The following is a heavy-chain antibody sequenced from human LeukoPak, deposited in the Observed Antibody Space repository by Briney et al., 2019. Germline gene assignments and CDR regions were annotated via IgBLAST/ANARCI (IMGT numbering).Heavy chain of an antibody. CDR2: INPSGGCT. D-gene: IGHD3-22*01. Sequence: ASVKVSCKASGYTFTSYYMHWVRQAPGQGLEWMGIINPSGGCTSYAQKFQGRVTMTRDTSTRTVYMELSSLRSEDTAVYYCARGPLTYYYDSSGAHFDYWGQGTLVTVSS. J-gene: IGHJ4*02. CDR1: GYTFTSYY. CDR3: ARGPLTYYYDSSGAHFDY. V-gene: IGHV1-46*01.